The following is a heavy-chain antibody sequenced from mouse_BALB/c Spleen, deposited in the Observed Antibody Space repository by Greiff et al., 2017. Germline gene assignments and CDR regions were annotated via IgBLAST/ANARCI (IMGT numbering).Heavy chain of an antibody. J-gene: IGHJ3*01. V-gene: IGHV5-4*02. CDR3: AREDYDYDEAY. D-gene: IGHD2-4*01. CDR2: ISDGGSYT. CDR1: GFTFSDYY. Sequence: EVKLMESGGGLVKPGGSLKLSCAASGFTFSDYYMYWVRQTPEKRLEWVATISDGGSYTYYPDSVKGRFTISRDNAKNNLYLQMSSLKSEDTAMYYCAREDYDYDEAYWGQGTLVTVSA.